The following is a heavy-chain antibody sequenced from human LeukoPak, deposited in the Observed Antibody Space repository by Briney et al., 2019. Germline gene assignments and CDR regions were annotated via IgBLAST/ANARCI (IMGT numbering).Heavy chain of an antibody. D-gene: IGHD3-10*01. Sequence: SETLSLTCTVSGGSLSGGGYYWSWIRQHPGKGLEWIGYIYYSGSTYYNPSLKSRVTISVDTSKNQFSLKLSSVTAADTAVYYCARDRGLVRGGIDPWGQGTLVTVSS. CDR2: IYYSGST. CDR1: GGSLSGGGYY. CDR3: ARDRGLVRGGIDP. J-gene: IGHJ5*02. V-gene: IGHV4-31*03.